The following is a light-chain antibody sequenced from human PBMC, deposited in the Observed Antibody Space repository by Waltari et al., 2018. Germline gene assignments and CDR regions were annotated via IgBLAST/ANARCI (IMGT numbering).Light chain of an antibody. J-gene: IGKJ3*01. CDR1: QNVGRY. Sequence: DIQMTQSPSSLSASVGDRVTITCRSSQNVGRYLNWYQHKPGQAPKLLIYLTSKLQSGVPSRFSGGGSGTEFTLTISSLQPEDFATYSCQQTSNDPFTFGPVTGVHSK. CDR3: QQTSNDPFT. CDR2: LTS. V-gene: IGKV1-39*01.